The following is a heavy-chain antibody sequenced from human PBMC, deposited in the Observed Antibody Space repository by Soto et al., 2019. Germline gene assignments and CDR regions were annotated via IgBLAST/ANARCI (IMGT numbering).Heavy chain of an antibody. V-gene: IGHV3-72*01. CDR2: TRNKANSYTT. CDR3: SRDLGS. Sequence: EVHLVESGGGLVQPGGFLRLSCAASGFTFSDHHMDWVRQAPGKGLEWVGRTRNKANSYTTEYAASVKGRFTISRDDSKNSLYLQMNSLKTEDTAVYYCSRDLGSWGQGTLVTVSS. CDR1: GFTFSDHH. J-gene: IGHJ5*02.